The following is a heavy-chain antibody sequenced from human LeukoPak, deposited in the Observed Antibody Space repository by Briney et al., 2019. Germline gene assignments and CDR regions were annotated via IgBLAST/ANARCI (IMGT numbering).Heavy chain of an antibody. V-gene: IGHV3-21*01. CDR2: ISSSSSYI. J-gene: IGHJ6*03. CDR1: GFTFSSYS. D-gene: IGHD2-15*01. Sequence: GGSLRLSCAASGFTFSSYSMIWVRQAPGKGLEWVSSISSSSSYIYYADSVKGRFTISRDNAKNSLYLQMNSLRAEDTAVYYCARDLSWTVAGYMDVWGKGTTVTVSS. CDR3: ARDLSWTVAGYMDV.